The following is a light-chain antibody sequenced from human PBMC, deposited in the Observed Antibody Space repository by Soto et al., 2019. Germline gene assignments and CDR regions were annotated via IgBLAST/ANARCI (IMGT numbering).Light chain of an antibody. V-gene: IGLV2-14*01. CDR1: SSDVGGYNY. J-gene: IGLJ2*01. CDR2: DVS. CDR3: SSYTSSSTLVV. Sequence: QSVLTQPASVSGSPGQSITISCTGTSSDVGGYNYVSWYQQHPGKAPKLMIYDVSNRPSGVSNRFSGSKSGNTASLTISGXXAEDEADYYCSSYTSSSTLVVFGGGTKLTVL.